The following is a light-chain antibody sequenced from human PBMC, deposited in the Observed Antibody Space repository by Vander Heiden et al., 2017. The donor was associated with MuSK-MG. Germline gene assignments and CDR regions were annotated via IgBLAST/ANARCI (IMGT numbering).Light chain of an antibody. J-gene: IGKJ3*01. CDR1: QSSSNW. CDR3: QQDNTYPST. CDR2: KAS. Sequence: DTQLTQSPSTLSASVRDRVIITCRASQSSSNWLAWYQQQPGKAPKLLIAKASSVESGVPSRCSGSGSGTEFTLTISSLHPDDVATYYCQQDNTYPSTFGPGTKVDIK. V-gene: IGKV1-5*03.